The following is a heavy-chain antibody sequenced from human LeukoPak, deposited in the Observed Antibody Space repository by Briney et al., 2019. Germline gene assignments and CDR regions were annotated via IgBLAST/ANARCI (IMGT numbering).Heavy chain of an antibody. CDR2: INHSGST. CDR1: GGSFSGYY. J-gene: IGHJ4*02. Sequence: SETLSLTCAVYGGSFSGYYWSWIRQLPGKGLEWIGEINHSGSTNYNPSLKSRVTISVDTSKNQFSLKLSSVTAADTAVHYCARRRYYDSSGYYIDYWGQGTLVTVSS. D-gene: IGHD3-22*01. V-gene: IGHV4-34*01. CDR3: ARRRYYDSSGYYIDY.